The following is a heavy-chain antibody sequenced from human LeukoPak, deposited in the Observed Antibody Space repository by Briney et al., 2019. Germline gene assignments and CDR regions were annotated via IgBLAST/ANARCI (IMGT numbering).Heavy chain of an antibody. CDR3: ARDPLSVQYSYGLV. Sequence: SQTLSLTCTVPCCSISRYYWSWIRQAPAQGQESIGYIYYSGSTTYNPSLKSRVTISVDTSKNQFSLKLSSVTAADTAVYYCARDPLSVQYSYGLVWGQGTLVTVSS. D-gene: IGHD5-18*01. V-gene: IGHV4-59*12. CDR2: IYYSGST. J-gene: IGHJ4*02. CDR1: CCSISRYY.